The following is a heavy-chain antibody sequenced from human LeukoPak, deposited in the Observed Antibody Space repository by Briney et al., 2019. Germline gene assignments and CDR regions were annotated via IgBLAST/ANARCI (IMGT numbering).Heavy chain of an antibody. J-gene: IGHJ4*02. Sequence: ASVKVSCMASGYTFTGYYMHWVRQAPGQGLEWMGWINPNSGDTNYAQKLQGRVTMTTDTSTSTAYMELRSLGSDETAVYYCARVDLLTGYYFFDYWGQGTLVTVSS. CDR1: GYTFTGYY. V-gene: IGHV1-2*02. CDR2: INPNSGDT. D-gene: IGHD3-9*01. CDR3: ARVDLLTGYYFFDY.